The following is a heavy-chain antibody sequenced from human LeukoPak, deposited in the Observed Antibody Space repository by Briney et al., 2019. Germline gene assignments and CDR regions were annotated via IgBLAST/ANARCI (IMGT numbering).Heavy chain of an antibody. CDR3: ARGEDEVVTVFDY. CDR2: INPKSGGT. CDR1: GYTFTGYY. V-gene: IGHV1-2*02. J-gene: IGHJ4*02. Sequence: ASVKVSCKASGYTFTGYYMHWVRQAPGQGLEWMGWINPKSGGTNYAQKFQGRVTMTRDTSISSAYMELSRLRSDDTAVYYCARGEDEVVTVFDYWGQGTLVTVSS. D-gene: IGHD4-23*01.